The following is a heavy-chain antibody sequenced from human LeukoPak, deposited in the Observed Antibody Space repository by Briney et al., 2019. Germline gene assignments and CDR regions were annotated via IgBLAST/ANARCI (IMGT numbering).Heavy chain of an antibody. CDR2: IKQDESER. Sequence: GGSLRLSYAASGFTFSNYWMSWVRQAPGKGLEWVANIKQDESERYYVDSVRGRFTISRDNAKRSLYLRMDSLRAEDTAMYFCTRVVDSSSSRYQAMPYWGQGTLVTVSS. V-gene: IGHV3-7*01. CDR3: TRVVDSSSSRYQAMPY. CDR1: GFTFSNYW. J-gene: IGHJ4*02. D-gene: IGHD2-2*01.